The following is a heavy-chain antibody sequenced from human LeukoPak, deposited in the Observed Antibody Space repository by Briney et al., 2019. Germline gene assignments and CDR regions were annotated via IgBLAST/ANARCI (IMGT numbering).Heavy chain of an antibody. CDR2: ISGSGGRT. D-gene: IGHD3-3*01. Sequence: GGSLRLSCAASGFTFSSYAMSWVRQAPGKGLEWVSAISGSGGRTYYADSVKGRFTISRDNSKNTLYLQMSSLRAEDTAIYYCAKDPQGTYFDFWSGSTYSNYFDYWGQGTLVTVSS. CDR1: GFTFSSYA. J-gene: IGHJ4*02. CDR3: AKDPQGTYFDFWSGSTYSNYFDY. V-gene: IGHV3-23*01.